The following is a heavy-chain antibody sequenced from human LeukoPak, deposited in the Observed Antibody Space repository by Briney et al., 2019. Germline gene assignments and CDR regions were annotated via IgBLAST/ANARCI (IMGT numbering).Heavy chain of an antibody. D-gene: IGHD1-1*01. V-gene: IGHV5-51*01. CDR2: IYPGDSDT. Sequence: GESLQISCKGSGSNFTNYWVGWVRQLPGKGLEWMGIIYPGDSDTRYSPSFQGQVTISADKSISTAYLQWSSLKSSDTAMYYCARPRTGATSLYFDYWGQGTLVTVSS. J-gene: IGHJ4*02. CDR3: ARPRTGATSLYFDY. CDR1: GSNFTNYW.